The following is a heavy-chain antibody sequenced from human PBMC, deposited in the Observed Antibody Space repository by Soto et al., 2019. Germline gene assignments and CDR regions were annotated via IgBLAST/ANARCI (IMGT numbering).Heavy chain of an antibody. CDR3: AREANPEYYYDSSGYYYIDY. J-gene: IGHJ4*02. D-gene: IGHD3-22*01. CDR2: ISYDGSNK. Sequence: GGSLRLSCAASGFTFSSYAMHWVRQAPGKGLEWVAVISYDGSNKYYADSVKGRFTISRDNSKNKLNLQMNSLRAEETAVYYCAREANPEYYYDSSGYYYIDYWGQGTLVTVSS. CDR1: GFTFSSYA. V-gene: IGHV3-30-3*01.